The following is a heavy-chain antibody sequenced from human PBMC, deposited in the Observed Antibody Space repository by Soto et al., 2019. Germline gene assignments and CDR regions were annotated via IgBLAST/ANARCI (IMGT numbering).Heavy chain of an antibody. V-gene: IGHV3-7*01. J-gene: IGHJ4*02. CDR3: LTTRSLYPPPPGHSDC. CDR2: IKQDGSEK. Sequence: GGSLRLSCAASGFTFSSYWMSWVRQAPGKGLEWVANIKQDGSEKYYVDSVKGRFTISRDNAKNSLYLQMNSLRAEDTAVYYCLTTRSLYPPPPGHSDCWGQGTLVTFSS. CDR1: GFTFSSYW. D-gene: IGHD1-1*01.